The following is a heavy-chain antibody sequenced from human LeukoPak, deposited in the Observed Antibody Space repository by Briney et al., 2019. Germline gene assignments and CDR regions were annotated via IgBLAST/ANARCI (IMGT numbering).Heavy chain of an antibody. CDR1: GFAFNTFG. V-gene: IGHV3-30*18. J-gene: IGHJ4*02. CDR2: TSFDGSNT. D-gene: IGHD1-26*01. CDR3: AKDRIVGATRFLDF. Sequence: GGSLRLSCAASGFAFNTFGMHWVRQAPGKGLEWVATTSFDGSNTYFSDSVRGRFTIPRDNSRNTLFLQMSSLSAEDTAVYYCAKDRIVGATRFLDFWGQGTLVTVSS.